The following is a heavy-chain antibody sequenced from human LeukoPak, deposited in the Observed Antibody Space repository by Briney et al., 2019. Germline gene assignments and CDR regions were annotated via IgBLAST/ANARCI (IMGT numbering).Heavy chain of an antibody. V-gene: IGHV3-21*01. D-gene: IGHD2-15*01. J-gene: IGHJ6*03. CDR3: AREAVLHWVMVAALGYYYYYMDV. CDR2: ISSSSYI. CDR1: GFTFSSYS. Sequence: PGGSLRLSCAASGFTFSSYSMNWVRQAPGKGLEWVSSISSSSYIYYADSVKGRFTISRDNAKNSLYLQMNSLRAEDTAVYYCAREAVLHWVMVAALGYYYYYMDVWGKGTTVTVSS.